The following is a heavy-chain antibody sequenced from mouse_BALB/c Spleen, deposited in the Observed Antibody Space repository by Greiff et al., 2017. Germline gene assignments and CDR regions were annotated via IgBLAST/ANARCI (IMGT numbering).Heavy chain of an antibody. CDR1: GFTFSDFY. CDR3: ARSSSHYAMDY. D-gene: IGHD1-1*01. V-gene: IGHV7-1*02. CDR2: SRNKANDYTT. J-gene: IGHJ4*01. Sequence: EVKVVESGGGLVQPGGSLRLSCATSGFTFSDFYMEWVRQPPGKRLEWIAASRNKANDYTTEYSASVKGRFIVSRDTSQSILYLQMNALRAEDTAIYYCARSSSHYAMDYWGQGTSVTVSS.